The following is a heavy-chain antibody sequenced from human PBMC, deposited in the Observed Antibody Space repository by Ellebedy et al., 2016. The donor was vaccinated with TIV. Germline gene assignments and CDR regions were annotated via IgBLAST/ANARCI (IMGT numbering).Heavy chain of an antibody. CDR2: VSYDGSIG. V-gene: IGHV3-30-3*01. CDR3: ARVSGWFQGGSADFES. Sequence: PGGSLRLSCAASGFTFISYAMHWVRQAPDKGLEWVAVVSYDGSIGYSADSVKGRFTISRDNSKNLLYLQMNSLRVEDTALYYCARVSGWFQGGSADFESWGQGTLVTVSS. J-gene: IGHJ4*02. D-gene: IGHD6-19*01. CDR1: GFTFISYA.